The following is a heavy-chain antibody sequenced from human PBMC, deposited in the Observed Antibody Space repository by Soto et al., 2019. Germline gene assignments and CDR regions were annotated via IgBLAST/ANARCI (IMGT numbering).Heavy chain of an antibody. J-gene: IGHJ2*01. CDR2: ISYDGSNK. V-gene: IGHV3-30-3*01. Sequence: VQLLESGGGLVQPGGSLRLSCAGSGFTFGNYAMSWVRQAPGKGLEWVAVISYDGSNKYYADSVKGRFTISRDNSKNTLYLQMNSLRAEDTAVYYCARDRNYYDSSGYYLPYWYFDLWGRGTLVTVSS. CDR3: ARDRNYYDSSGYYLPYWYFDL. CDR1: GFTFGNYA. D-gene: IGHD3-22*01.